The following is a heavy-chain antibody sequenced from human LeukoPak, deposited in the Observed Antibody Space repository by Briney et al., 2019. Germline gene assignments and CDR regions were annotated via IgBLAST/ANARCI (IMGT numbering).Heavy chain of an antibody. CDR1: GYTFTGYY. Sequence: EASVKVSCKASGYTFTGYYMHWVRQATGQGLEWMGWMNPNSGNTGYAQKFQGRVTMTRNTSISTACMELSSLRSEDTAVYYCARGRASGRRFYYYYYMDVWGKGTTVTISS. CDR2: MNPNSGNT. CDR3: ARGRASGRRFYYYYYMDV. J-gene: IGHJ6*03. V-gene: IGHV1-8*02. D-gene: IGHD1-26*01.